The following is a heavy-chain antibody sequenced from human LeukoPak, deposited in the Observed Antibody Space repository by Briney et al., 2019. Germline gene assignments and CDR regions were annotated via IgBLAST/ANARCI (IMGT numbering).Heavy chain of an antibody. D-gene: IGHD1-26*01. J-gene: IGHJ4*02. V-gene: IGHV1-2*02. CDR2: INPNSGGT. CDR1: GYTFTGYY. CDR3: AREGSGSFFPNFDY. Sequence: GASVKVSCKASGYTFTGYYMHWVRQAPGQGLEWMGWINPNSGGTNYAQKFQGRVTMTRDTSISTAYMELSRLRSDDTAVYYCAREGSGSFFPNFDYWGQGTLVTVSS.